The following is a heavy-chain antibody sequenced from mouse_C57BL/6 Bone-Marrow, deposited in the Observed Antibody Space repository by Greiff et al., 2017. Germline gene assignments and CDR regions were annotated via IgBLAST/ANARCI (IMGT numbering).Heavy chain of an antibody. J-gene: IGHJ2*01. CDR3: ARAGNYPDY. V-gene: IGHV1-22*01. CDR1: GYTFTDYN. Sequence: VQLKESGPELVKPGASVKMSCKASGYTFTDYNMHWVKQSHGKSLEWIGYINPNNGGTSYNQKFKGKATLTVNKSSSTAYMELRSLTSEDSAVYYCARAGNYPDYWGQGTTLTVSS. CDR2: INPNNGGT.